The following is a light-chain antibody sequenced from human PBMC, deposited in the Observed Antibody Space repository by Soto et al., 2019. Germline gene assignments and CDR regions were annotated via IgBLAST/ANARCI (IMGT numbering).Light chain of an antibody. CDR1: TNDVGNYNY. V-gene: IGLV2-11*01. J-gene: IGLJ1*01. Sequence: QSALTQPRSVSGSPGQSVTISCTGTTNDVGNYNYVSWYQQHPSKAPKLMIYDVTKRPSGVPDRFSGSKSGNTASLTISGLQAEDEADYYCQSYDSSLIGSVFGTGTKVTVL. CDR2: DVT. CDR3: QSYDSSLIGSV.